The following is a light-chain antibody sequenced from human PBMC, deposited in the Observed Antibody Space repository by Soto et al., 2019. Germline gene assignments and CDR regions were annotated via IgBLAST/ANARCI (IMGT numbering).Light chain of an antibody. CDR2: AAS. CDR1: QGISSY. Sequence: AIRMTQSPSSLSASTGDRVTITCRASQGISSYLAWYQQKPGKAPKLLIYAASTLQSGVPSRFSGSGSGTDFTLTIGCLQSEDFATYYCQRYYNYPYTFGQGTKVDIK. V-gene: IGKV1-8*01. J-gene: IGKJ2*01. CDR3: QRYYNYPYT.